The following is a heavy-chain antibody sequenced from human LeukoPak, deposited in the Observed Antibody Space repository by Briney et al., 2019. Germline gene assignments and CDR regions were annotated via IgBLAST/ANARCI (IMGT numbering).Heavy chain of an antibody. J-gene: IGHJ4*02. CDR2: ISSSGSAI. CDR1: GFTFSSYE. CDR3: ARDYNFDY. Sequence: PGGSLSLSCAASGFTFSSYEMTWVRQAPGKGLEWISYISSSGSAIYYADSVKGRFTISRDNAKNSLYLQMNSLRAEDTAVYYCARDYNFDYCGQGTLVTVSS. V-gene: IGHV3-48*03.